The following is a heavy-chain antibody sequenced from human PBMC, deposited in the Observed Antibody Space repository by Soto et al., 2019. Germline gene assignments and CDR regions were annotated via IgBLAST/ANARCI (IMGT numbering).Heavy chain of an antibody. Sequence: QVQLQESGPGLVKPSETLSLTCTVSGGSISPYYWSWIRQPPGKGLEWIGFIYYSGSTNYNPSLTRRVTXXVXTXXNQFSLMLTSVTAADTAVYYCARPRSSGYAGEFDYWGQGTLVTVSS. V-gene: IGHV4-59*01. CDR2: IYYSGST. CDR1: GGSISPYY. J-gene: IGHJ4*02. D-gene: IGHD3-22*01. CDR3: ARPRSSGYAGEFDY.